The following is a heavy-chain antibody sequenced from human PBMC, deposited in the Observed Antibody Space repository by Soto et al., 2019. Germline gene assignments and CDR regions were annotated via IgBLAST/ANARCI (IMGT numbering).Heavy chain of an antibody. CDR1: GFIFSSYA. J-gene: IGHJ4*02. CDR2: ISGSGGST. Sequence: GGSLRLSCAASGFIFSSYAMSWVRQAPGKGLEWVSAISGSGGSTYYADSVKGRFTISRDNSKNTLYLQMNSLRAEDTAVYYCAKGPSLRYFDWPHFDYWGQGTLVTVSS. V-gene: IGHV3-23*01. D-gene: IGHD3-9*01. CDR3: AKGPSLRYFDWPHFDY.